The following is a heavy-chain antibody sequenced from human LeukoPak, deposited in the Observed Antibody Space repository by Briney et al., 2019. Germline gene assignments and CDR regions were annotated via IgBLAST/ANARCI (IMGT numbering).Heavy chain of an antibody. J-gene: IGHJ4*02. CDR2: ISDSGAP. CDR1: GGSLSNHY. D-gene: IGHD3-10*01. V-gene: IGHV4-59*11. CDR3: ARDTYYTSGTYYLVYFDS. Sequence: SETLSPTCTVSGGSLSNHYWSWVRLPPGKALEWLGYISDSGAPSSNPPLEARATIPVDRSNTQFSLKLSSVTAAGTSCDSCARDTYYTSGTYYLVYFDSWGQGTLVTVSS.